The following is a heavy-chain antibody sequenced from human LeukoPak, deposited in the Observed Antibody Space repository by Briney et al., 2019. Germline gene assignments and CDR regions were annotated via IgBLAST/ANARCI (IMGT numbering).Heavy chain of an antibody. D-gene: IGHD3-22*01. J-gene: IGHJ4*02. CDR1: GGSISSHD. V-gene: IGHV4-59*11. CDR2: IYDSGST. CDR3: ARGRRGRYYDISRYNYFDY. Sequence: SETLSLTCTVSGGSISSHDWGWIRQPPGKGLEWIGYIYDSGSTTYNPSLKSRVTILVDTSKDQVSLKLSSVIAADTAVYYCARGRRGRYYDISRYNYFDYWGQGTLVSVSS.